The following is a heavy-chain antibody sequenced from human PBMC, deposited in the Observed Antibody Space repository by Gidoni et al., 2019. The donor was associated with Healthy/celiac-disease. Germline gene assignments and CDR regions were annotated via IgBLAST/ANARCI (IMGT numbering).Heavy chain of an antibody. J-gene: IGHJ5*02. CDR1: GFTFSSYA. Sequence: QVQLVESGGGVVQPGRSLRLSCAASGFTFSSYAMHWVRQAPGKGLEWVAVISYDGSNKYYADSVKGRFTISRDNSKNTLYLQMNSLRAEDTAVYYCARDPRLYSYGGNWFDPWGQGTLVTVSS. V-gene: IGHV3-30-3*01. D-gene: IGHD5-18*01. CDR3: ARDPRLYSYGGNWFDP. CDR2: ISYDGSNK.